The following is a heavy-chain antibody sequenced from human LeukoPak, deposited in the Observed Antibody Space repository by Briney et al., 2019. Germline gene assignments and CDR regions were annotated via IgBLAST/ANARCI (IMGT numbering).Heavy chain of an antibody. CDR2: ISSSGSTI. D-gene: IGHD2-15*01. V-gene: IGHV3-11*04. J-gene: IGHJ5*02. CDR3: ARDSNIVVVVAATKTNWFDP. CDR1: GFTFSDYY. Sequence: GGSLRLSCAASGFTFSDYYMSWIRQAPGKGLEWVSYISSSGSTIYYADSVKGRCTISRDNAKNSLYLQMNSLRAEDTAVYYCARDSNIVVVVAATKTNWFDPWGQGTLVTVSS.